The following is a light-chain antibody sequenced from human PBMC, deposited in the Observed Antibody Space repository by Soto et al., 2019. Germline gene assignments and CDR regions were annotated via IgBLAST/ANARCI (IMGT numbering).Light chain of an antibody. CDR1: ENVYNY. J-gene: IGKJ1*01. Sequence: EMVLTQSPATLSLSAGERATLSFRASENVYNYLAWYQQIPGQPPRLLIYDASNRAAGVPGRFSGTGSGTDFTLTISSLEPEDFAVHFCLQRSDWPRTFGQGTKVDIK. V-gene: IGKV3-11*01. CDR3: LQRSDWPRT. CDR2: DAS.